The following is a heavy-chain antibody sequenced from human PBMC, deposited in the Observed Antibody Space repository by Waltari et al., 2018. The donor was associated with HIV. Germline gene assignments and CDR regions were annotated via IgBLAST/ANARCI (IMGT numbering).Heavy chain of an antibody. CDR3: ARGPLTTPRGYFDS. D-gene: IGHD4-17*01. CDR1: HYTYTSYD. V-gene: IGHV1-8*01. J-gene: IGHJ4*02. Sequence: VPMVQSVAEAKKPGAPVKVCFTASHYTYTSYDINWVRLATGQGPEWMGWMNPNSGNTGYAQRFQGRVTMTRNTSISTAYMELSSLRSEDTAVYYCARGPLTTPRGYFDSWGQGTLVTVSS. CDR2: MNPNSGNT.